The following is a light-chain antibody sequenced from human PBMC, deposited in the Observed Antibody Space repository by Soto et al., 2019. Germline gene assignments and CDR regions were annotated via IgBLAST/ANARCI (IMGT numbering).Light chain of an antibody. CDR3: QQYSSYPWT. J-gene: IGKJ1*01. CDR2: KAS. V-gene: IGKV1-5*03. Sequence: DIQMTQSPSTLSASVGDRVTITCRASQSISSWVAWYQQKPGKAPKLLIYKASSLEGGVPSRFSGSGSGTEFTLTISSLQPDDFATYYCQQYSSYPWTFGQGTKVEIK. CDR1: QSISSW.